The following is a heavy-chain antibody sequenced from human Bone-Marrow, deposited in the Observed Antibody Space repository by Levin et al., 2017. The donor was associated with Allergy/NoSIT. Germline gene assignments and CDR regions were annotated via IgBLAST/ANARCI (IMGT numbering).Heavy chain of an antibody. CDR2: INSNSAYI. CDR1: GVTRNNYT. CDR3: ASRLTASGGLDV. J-gene: IGHJ6*02. D-gene: IGHD5-18*01. V-gene: IGHV3-21*04. Sequence: PGGSLRLSCAVSGVTRNNYTLTWVRQPPGKGLEWVSSINSNSAYIHYGDSVKGRFTISRDNSKKLLFLQMNSLRDEDMAPYYCASRLTASGGLDVWGHGTTVTVSS.